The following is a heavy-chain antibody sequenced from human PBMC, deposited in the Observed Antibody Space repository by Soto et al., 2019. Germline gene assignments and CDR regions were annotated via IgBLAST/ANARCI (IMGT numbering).Heavy chain of an antibody. CDR3: ALTTVSYFDY. CDR1: GFTFSSYG. CDR2: IWYDGSNK. J-gene: IGHJ4*02. Sequence: QVQLVESGGGVVQPGRSLRLSCAASGFTFSSYGMHWVRQAPGKGLEWVAVIWYDGSNKYYADSVKGRFTISRDNSKNTLYLQMNSLRAEDTAVYYCALTTVSYFDYWGQGTLVTVSS. D-gene: IGHD4-17*01. V-gene: IGHV3-33*01.